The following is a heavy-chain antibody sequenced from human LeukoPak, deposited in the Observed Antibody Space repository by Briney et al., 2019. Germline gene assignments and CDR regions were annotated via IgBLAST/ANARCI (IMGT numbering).Heavy chain of an antibody. Sequence: GGSLRLSCAASGFTFSSYTMHWFRQAPGKGLEWVAVISYDESNKYYADSVKGRFTISRDNSKNTLYLQMNSLRAEDTTVYYCARSGYSGRYPAYFDYWGQGTLVTVSS. CDR3: ARSGYSGRYPAYFDY. CDR1: GFTFSSYT. V-gene: IGHV3-30-3*01. J-gene: IGHJ4*02. CDR2: ISYDESNK. D-gene: IGHD1-26*01.